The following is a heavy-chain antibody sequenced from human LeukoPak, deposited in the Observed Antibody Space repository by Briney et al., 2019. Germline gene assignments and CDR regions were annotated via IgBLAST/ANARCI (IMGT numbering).Heavy chain of an antibody. J-gene: IGHJ6*03. CDR2: IYYSGST. CDR3: ARDWFNLGSYYYYYMDV. V-gene: IGHV4-39*07. D-gene: IGHD1-20*01. CDR1: GGSISSSSYY. Sequence: PSETLSLTCTVSGGSISSSSYYWGWIRQPPGRGLEWIGSIYYSGSTYYNPSLKSRVTISVDTSKNQFSLKLSSVTAADTAVYYCARDWFNLGSYYYYYMDVWGKGTTVTVSS.